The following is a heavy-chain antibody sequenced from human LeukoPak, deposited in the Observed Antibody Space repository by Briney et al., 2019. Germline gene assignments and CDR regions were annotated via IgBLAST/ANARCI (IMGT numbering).Heavy chain of an antibody. V-gene: IGHV1-8*03. CDR1: GYTFTSYD. D-gene: IGHD5-18*01. J-gene: IGHJ4*02. CDR3: ARDLSGVTGYTYGRGIDY. CDR2: MNPNSGDT. Sequence: VSVKVSCKASGYTFTSYDINWVRQATGQGLEWMGWMNPNSGDTAYAHKFQGRVTITRNTSISTAYMELSSLRSEDTAVYYCARDLSGVTGYTYGRGIDYWGQGTLVTVSS.